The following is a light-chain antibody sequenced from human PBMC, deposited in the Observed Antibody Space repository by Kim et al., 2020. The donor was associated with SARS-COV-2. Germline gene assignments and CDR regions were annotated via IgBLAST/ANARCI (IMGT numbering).Light chain of an antibody. Sequence: GTSPCTGTSSNIWAGYEVEWYPHLPGTAPNLLIYGNANRPSGVPDRFSGSKSGSSASLAITGLQADDEADYYCQSYDTSLGGSVIFGGGTQLTVL. J-gene: IGLJ2*01. CDR1: SSNIWAGYE. CDR2: GNA. V-gene: IGLV1-40*01. CDR3: QSYDTSLGGSVI.